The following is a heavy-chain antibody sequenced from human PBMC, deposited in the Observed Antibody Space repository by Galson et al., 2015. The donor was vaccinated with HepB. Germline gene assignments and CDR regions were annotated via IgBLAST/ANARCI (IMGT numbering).Heavy chain of an antibody. CDR1: GFTFSSYG. CDR3: AKVDYSNYWVYSVHPRLGPYGMDV. CDR2: ISYDGSNK. D-gene: IGHD4-11*01. J-gene: IGHJ6*02. V-gene: IGHV3-30*18. Sequence: SLRLSCAASGFTFSSYGMHWVRQAPGKGLEWVAVISYDGSNKYYADSVKGRFTISRDNSKNTLYLQMNCLRAEDTAVYYCAKVDYSNYWVYSVHPRLGPYGMDVWGQGTTVTVSS.